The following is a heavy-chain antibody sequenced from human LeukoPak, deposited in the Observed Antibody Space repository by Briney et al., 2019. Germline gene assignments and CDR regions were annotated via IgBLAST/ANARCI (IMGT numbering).Heavy chain of an antibody. D-gene: IGHD5-12*01. CDR1: AYSFTNYW. CDR2: IDPGDSQT. Sequence: GESLKISCQGSAYSFTNYWISWVRQLPGKGLEWMGRIDPGDSQTNYSPSFQGHVTISADKSITTAYLQWSSLKASDTATYYCARTPGSSDYRGYQYWHFDLWGRGTLVTVSS. CDR3: ARTPGSSDYRGYQYWHFDL. J-gene: IGHJ2*01. V-gene: IGHV5-10-1*01.